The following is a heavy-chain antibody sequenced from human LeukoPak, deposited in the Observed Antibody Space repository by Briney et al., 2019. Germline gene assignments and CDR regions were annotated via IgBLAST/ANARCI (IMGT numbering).Heavy chain of an antibody. CDR1: GGSTSSYY. V-gene: IGHV4-4*07. J-gene: IGHJ5*02. Sequence: SETLSLTCTVSGGSTSSYYWSWIRQPAGKGLEWIGRIYTSGSTNYNPSLKSRVTMSVDTSKNQFSLKLSSVTAADTAVYYCARERYYYGSGSYRTNWFDPWGQGTLVTVSS. CDR2: IYTSGST. CDR3: ARERYYYGSGSYRTNWFDP. D-gene: IGHD3-10*01.